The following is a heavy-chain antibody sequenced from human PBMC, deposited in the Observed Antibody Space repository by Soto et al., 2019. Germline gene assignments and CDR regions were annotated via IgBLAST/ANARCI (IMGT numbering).Heavy chain of an antibody. CDR1: GDSISTFY. CDR3: ARVRSNLFDY. CDR2: IHYSGST. V-gene: IGHV4-59*01. J-gene: IGHJ4*02. Sequence: LSLTCTVSGDSISTFYWSWIRQPPGKGLEWIGYIHYSGSTNYNPSLKSQVIISVDTSKNQFSLKLSSVTAADTAVYFCARVRSNLFDYWGQGTMVTVSS. D-gene: IGHD3-3*01.